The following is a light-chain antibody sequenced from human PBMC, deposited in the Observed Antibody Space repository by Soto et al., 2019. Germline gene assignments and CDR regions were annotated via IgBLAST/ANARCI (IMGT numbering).Light chain of an antibody. CDR1: QDISSN. Sequence: DIQMTQSPSSLSASVGDRVTITCRASQDISSNLAWFQQKPGKAPRSLIYAASRLHSGVPSKFSGSESGTDFTLTISDLQAEDFAVYYCQQYNSYALTFGQGTRLE. V-gene: IGKV1-16*02. CDR2: AAS. J-gene: IGKJ5*01. CDR3: QQYNSYALT.